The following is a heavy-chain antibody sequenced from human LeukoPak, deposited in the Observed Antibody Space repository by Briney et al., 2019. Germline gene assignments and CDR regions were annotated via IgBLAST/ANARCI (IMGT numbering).Heavy chain of an antibody. CDR2: IIPIFGTA. Sequence: SVTVSFTASGGTFSSYAISWVRQAPGQGLEWMGGIIPIFGTANYAQKFQGRVTITADESTSTAYMELSSLRSEDTAVYYCANLAYDILTGYQEYFQHWGQGTLVTVSS. CDR3: ANLAYDILTGYQEYFQH. J-gene: IGHJ1*01. D-gene: IGHD3-9*01. CDR1: GGTFSSYA. V-gene: IGHV1-69*13.